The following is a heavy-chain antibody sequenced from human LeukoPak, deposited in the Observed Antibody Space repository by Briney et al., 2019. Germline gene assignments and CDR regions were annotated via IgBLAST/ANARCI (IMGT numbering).Heavy chain of an antibody. J-gene: IGHJ6*02. Sequence: GGSLRLSCAASGFTFSSYVMSWVRQAPGKGLEWVSGISGSGGSTYYADSVKGRFTISRDNSKNTLYLQMSSLRAEDTATYYCAKGYVSHYYCGMDVWGQGTTATVSS. CDR1: GFTFSSYV. CDR2: ISGSGGST. D-gene: IGHD5-12*01. CDR3: AKGYVSHYYCGMDV. V-gene: IGHV3-23*01.